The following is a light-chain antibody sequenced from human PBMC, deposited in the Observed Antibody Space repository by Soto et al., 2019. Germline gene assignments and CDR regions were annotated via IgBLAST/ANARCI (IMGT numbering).Light chain of an antibody. CDR1: QDISNS. Sequence: DIQMTQSPSSLSASVGDRVTITCQASQDISNSLAWFQQKPGKVPKLLIYAASILQLGVPSRFSGSGSGTDFTLTISSLQPEDVATYYCQKYNSAPRTFGQGTKVEIQ. CDR3: QKYNSAPRT. J-gene: IGKJ1*01. V-gene: IGKV1-27*01. CDR2: AAS.